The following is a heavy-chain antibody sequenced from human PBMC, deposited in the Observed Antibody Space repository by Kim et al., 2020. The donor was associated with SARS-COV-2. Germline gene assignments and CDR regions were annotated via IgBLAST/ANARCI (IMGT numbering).Heavy chain of an antibody. D-gene: IGHD6-19*01. J-gene: IGHJ5*02. CDR1: GGSISRSSYY. Sequence: SETLSLICTVSGGSISRSSYYWGWIRQPPGKGLEWIGSIFYDGTTYYNPSLKSRVTMSVDMSKTQFSLKLTSVTAADTAVYYCARDSQRGSGFAPWGQGTLVTVSS. CDR2: IFYDGTT. CDR3: ARDSQRGSGFAP. V-gene: IGHV4-39*07.